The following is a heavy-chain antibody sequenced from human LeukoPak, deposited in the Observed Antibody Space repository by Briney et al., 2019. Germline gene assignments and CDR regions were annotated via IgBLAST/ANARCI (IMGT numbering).Heavy chain of an antibody. V-gene: IGHV1-46*01. CDR1: GYTFTNYY. D-gene: IGHD1-26*01. CDR2: INPSVGST. Sequence: EASVKVSCKASGYTFTNYYMHWVRQAPGQGLEWMGIINPSVGSTTYVQEFQGRVTMTRDTSTSTVYMELSSLRSEDTAVYYCARLLGATTSTHFDYWGQGTLVTVSS. J-gene: IGHJ4*02. CDR3: ARLLGATTSTHFDY.